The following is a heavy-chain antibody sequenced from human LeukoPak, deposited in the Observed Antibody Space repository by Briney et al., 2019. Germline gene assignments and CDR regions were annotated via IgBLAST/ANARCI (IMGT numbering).Heavy chain of an antibody. D-gene: IGHD3-10*01. CDR1: GYTFTGHY. Sequence: ASVKVSRKASGYTFTGHYMHWVRQAPGQGLEWMGWINPNSGGTNYAQKFQGRVTMARDTSISTAYMELSRLRSDDTAVYYCARDDAQLLWFGELGLGWFDPWGLGTLVTVSS. CDR2: INPNSGGT. CDR3: ARDDAQLLWFGELGLGWFDP. V-gene: IGHV1-2*02. J-gene: IGHJ5*02.